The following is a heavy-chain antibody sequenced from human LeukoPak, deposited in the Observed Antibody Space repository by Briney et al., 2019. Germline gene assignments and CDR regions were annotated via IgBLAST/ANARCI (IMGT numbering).Heavy chain of an antibody. D-gene: IGHD5-24*01. CDR3: ARPPLDGYNPGAFDY. CDR1: GGTFSGYA. J-gene: IGHJ4*02. V-gene: IGHV1-69*04. Sequence: SVKVSCKASGGTFSGYAISWVRQAPRQGLEWMGRIIPILGIANYAQKFQGRVTITADKSTSTAYMELSSLRSEDTAVYYCARPPLDGYNPGAFDYWGQGTLVTVSS. CDR2: IIPILGIA.